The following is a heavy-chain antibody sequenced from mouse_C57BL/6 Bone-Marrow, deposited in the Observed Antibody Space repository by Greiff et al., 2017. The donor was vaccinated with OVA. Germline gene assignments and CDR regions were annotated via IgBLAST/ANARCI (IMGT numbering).Heavy chain of an antibody. D-gene: IGHD1-1*01. CDR2: IYPGSGNT. V-gene: IGHV1-76*01. CDR1: GYTFTDYY. J-gene: IGHJ3*01. CDR3: ARDYEGPWFAY. Sequence: VMLVESGAELVRPGASVKLSCKASGYTFTDYYINWVKQRPGQGLEWIARIYPGSGNTYYNEKFKGKATLTAEKSSSTAYMQLSSLTSEDSAVYFCARDYEGPWFAYWGQGTLVTVSA.